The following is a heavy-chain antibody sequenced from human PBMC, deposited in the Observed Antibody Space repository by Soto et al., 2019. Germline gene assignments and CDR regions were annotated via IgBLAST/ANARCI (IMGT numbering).Heavy chain of an antibody. CDR3: TRDLYYDFWSGPYYYGMDV. V-gene: IGHV3-49*03. J-gene: IGHJ6*02. CDR2: IRSKAYGGTT. D-gene: IGHD3-3*01. CDR1: GFTFGDYG. Sequence: PGGSLRLSCTASGFTFGDYGMSWFRQAPGKGLEWVGFIRSKAYGGTTEYAASVKGRFTISRDDSKSIAYLQMNSLKTEDTAVYYCTRDLYYDFWSGPYYYGMDVWGQGTPVTVYS.